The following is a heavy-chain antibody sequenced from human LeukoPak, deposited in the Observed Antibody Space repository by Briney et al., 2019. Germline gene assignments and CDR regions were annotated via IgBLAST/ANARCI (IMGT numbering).Heavy chain of an antibody. V-gene: IGHV4-34*01. CDR3: ARGPTISETGYFDY. D-gene: IGHD1-1*01. CDR2: INYSGSA. Sequence: SETLSLTCAVYGGSFSGHNWNWIRQPPGKGLEWIGDINYSGSANYNPSLKSRVTISVDTSKSQFSLKLSSVTAADTAVYYCARGPTISETGYFDYWGQGTLVTVSS. CDR1: GGSFSGHN. J-gene: IGHJ4*03.